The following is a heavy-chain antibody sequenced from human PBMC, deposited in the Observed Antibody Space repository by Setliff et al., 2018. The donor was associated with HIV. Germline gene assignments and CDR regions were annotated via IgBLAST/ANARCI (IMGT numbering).Heavy chain of an antibody. CDR3: ASSNWQLVADH. CDR1: GYTFTDYY. D-gene: IGHD6-13*01. V-gene: IGHV1-46*01. Sequence: ASVKVSCKASGYTFTDYYLHWVRQAPGQGPEWMGLINPNGGSTIYAQKLEDRLTVTSVTATTTLYMELRSLRFDDTAMYYCASSNWQLVADHWGQGTPVTVSS. CDR2: INPNGGST. J-gene: IGHJ5*02.